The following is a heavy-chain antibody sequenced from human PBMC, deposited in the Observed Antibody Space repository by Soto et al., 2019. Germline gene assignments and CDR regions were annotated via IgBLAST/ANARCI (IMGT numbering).Heavy chain of an antibody. CDR1: GFTFSSYA. J-gene: IGHJ4*02. D-gene: IGHD3-22*01. V-gene: IGHV3-23*01. Sequence: EVQLLESGGGLAQPGGSLRLSCAASGFTFSSYAMSWVRQAPGKGLEWVSAISGSGGSTYYADSVKGRFTISRDNSKNTLYLQMNSLRAEDTAVYYCAKDRAPDYYDSSGVIDYWGQGTLVTVSS. CDR3: AKDRAPDYYDSSGVIDY. CDR2: ISGSGGST.